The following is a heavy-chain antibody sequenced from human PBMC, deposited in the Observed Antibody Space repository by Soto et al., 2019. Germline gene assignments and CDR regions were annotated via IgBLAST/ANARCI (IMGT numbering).Heavy chain of an antibody. D-gene: IGHD3-3*01. CDR3: AGSPSGYYGMDV. CDR2: IWYDGSNK. Sequence: GSLRLSCAASGFTFSSYGMHCVRQAPGKGLEWVAVIWYDGSNKYYADSVKGRFTISRDNSKNTLYLQMNSLRAEDTAVYYCAGSPSGYYGMDVWGQGTTVTVSS. CDR1: GFTFSSYG. J-gene: IGHJ6*02. V-gene: IGHV3-33*01.